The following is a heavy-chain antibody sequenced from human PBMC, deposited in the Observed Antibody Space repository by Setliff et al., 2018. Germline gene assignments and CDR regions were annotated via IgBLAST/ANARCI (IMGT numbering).Heavy chain of an antibody. CDR1: GYSFTSYW. V-gene: IGHV5-51*01. CDR3: ARATGYSSGYYFRYYYYGMDV. Sequence: GESLKISCKGSGYSFTSYWIGWVRQMPGKGLEWMGIIYPGDSDTRYSPSFQGQVTISADKSISTAYLQWSSLKASDTAMYYCARATGYSSGYYFRYYYYGMDVWGQGTTVTVSS. CDR2: IYPGDSDT. J-gene: IGHJ6*02. D-gene: IGHD3-22*01.